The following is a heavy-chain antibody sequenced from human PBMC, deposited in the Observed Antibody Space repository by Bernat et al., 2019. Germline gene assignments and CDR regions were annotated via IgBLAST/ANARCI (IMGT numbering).Heavy chain of an antibody. J-gene: IGHJ4*02. V-gene: IGHV1-69*02. D-gene: IGHD5-18*01. CDR2: IIPILGIA. CDR1: GGTFSSYT. Sequence: QVQLVQSGAEVKKPGSSVKVSCKASGGTFSSYTISWVRQAPGQGLEWMGRIIPILGIANYAQKFQGRVTITADKSTSTAYMELSSLRSEDTAVYYCARAGYSYGPGPRQYYFDYWGQGTLVTVSS. CDR3: ARAGYSYGPGPRQYYFDY.